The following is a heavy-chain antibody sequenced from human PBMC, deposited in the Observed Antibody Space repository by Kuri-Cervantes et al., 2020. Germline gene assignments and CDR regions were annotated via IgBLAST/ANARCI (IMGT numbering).Heavy chain of an antibody. CDR3: AKDFGASFEGWFDP. V-gene: IGHV3-23*01. CDR2: ISGSGGST. D-gene: IGHD1-26*01. CDR1: GFTFDDYA. Sequence: GGSLRLSCAASGFTFDDYAMHWVRQAPGKGLEWVSGISGSGGSTYYADSVKGRFTISRDNSKNTLYLQMNSLRAEDTAVYYCAKDFGASFEGWFDPWGQGTLVTVSS. J-gene: IGHJ5*02.